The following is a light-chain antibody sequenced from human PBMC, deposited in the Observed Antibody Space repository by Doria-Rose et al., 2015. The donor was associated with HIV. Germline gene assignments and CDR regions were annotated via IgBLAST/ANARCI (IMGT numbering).Light chain of an antibody. CDR1: QSLLYTSKNY. Sequence: DIQVTQSPESLGMSLGERATLNCKSNQSLLYTSKNYLAWYQQKPGQPPKLLIYWASTRQSGVPARFSGSGSGTDFTLTISSLEAKDVAVYYCQQYYDTPSFGPGTTVDIK. CDR3: QQYYDTPS. V-gene: IGKV4-1*01. J-gene: IGKJ3*01. CDR2: WAS.